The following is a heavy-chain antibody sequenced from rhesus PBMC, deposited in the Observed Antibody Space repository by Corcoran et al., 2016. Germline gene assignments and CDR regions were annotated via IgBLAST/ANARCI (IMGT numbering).Heavy chain of an antibody. Sequence: QVQLQESGPGLVKPSETLSLTCAVSGGSISSGYYYWSWIRQPPGKGLEWIGYITYSGTTSYNPSPKSRVTFSRDTSNNHCSLKLVSVTAADTAVYYCARDVGRLVGGLDSWGQGVVVTVSS. CDR1: GGSISSGYYY. V-gene: IGHV4-122*02. CDR2: ITYSGTT. CDR3: ARDVGRLVGGLDS. D-gene: IGHD6S26*01. J-gene: IGHJ6*01.